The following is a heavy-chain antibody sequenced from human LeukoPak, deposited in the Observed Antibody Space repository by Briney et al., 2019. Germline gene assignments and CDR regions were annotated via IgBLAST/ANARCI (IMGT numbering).Heavy chain of an antibody. CDR2: ITATGDRT. CDR1: GFTFNSYA. J-gene: IGHJ4*02. V-gene: IGHV3-23*01. Sequence: PGGSLRLSCAASGFTFNSYAMNWVRQAPGKGLEWVSSITATGDRTDDADSVKGRFTISRDNSKNTLSLQMISLRAEDTALYYCAKDLTPYCTGASCYRRFAFDYWDQGTLVTVSS. CDR3: AKDLTPYCTGASCYRRFAFDY. D-gene: IGHD2-15*01.